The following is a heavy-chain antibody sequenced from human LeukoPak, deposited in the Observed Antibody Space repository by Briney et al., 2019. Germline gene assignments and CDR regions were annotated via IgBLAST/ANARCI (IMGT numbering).Heavy chain of an antibody. D-gene: IGHD2-2*01. CDR3: ARDHLNHCSSTSCYPGY. CDR2: ISSSSSYI. J-gene: IGHJ4*02. V-gene: IGHV3-21*01. Sequence: GGSLRLSCAASGFTFSSYSMNWVRQAPGKGLEWVSSISSSSSYIHYADSVKGRFTISRDNAKNSLYLQMNSLRAEDTAVYYCARDHLNHCSSTSCYPGYWGQGTLVTVSS. CDR1: GFTFSSYS.